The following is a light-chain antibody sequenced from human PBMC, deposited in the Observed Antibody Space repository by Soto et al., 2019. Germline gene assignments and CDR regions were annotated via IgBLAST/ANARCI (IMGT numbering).Light chain of an antibody. Sequence: VVLPQSTGTLSLSPGERATLSCMASQRISNSYLAWYQQKPGQAPRLLIYGASSRATGIPDRFSGSGSGTDFTLTISRLEPEDFAVYYCQQYGSSPITFGQGTRLEIK. CDR1: QRISNSY. J-gene: IGKJ5*01. CDR3: QQYGSSPIT. CDR2: GAS. V-gene: IGKV3-20*01.